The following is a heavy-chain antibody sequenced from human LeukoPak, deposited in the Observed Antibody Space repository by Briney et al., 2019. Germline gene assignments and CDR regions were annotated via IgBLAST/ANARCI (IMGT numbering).Heavy chain of an antibody. V-gene: IGHV4-31*03. Sequence: PSETLSLTCTVSGGSISSGGYYWSWIRQHPGKGLEWIGYIYYSGSTYYNPSLKSRVTISVDTSKNQFPLKLSSVTAADTAVYYCARQGTGGFDYWGQGTLVTVSS. CDR1: GGSISSGGYY. CDR2: IYYSGST. CDR3: ARQGTGGFDY. D-gene: IGHD3/OR15-3a*01. J-gene: IGHJ4*02.